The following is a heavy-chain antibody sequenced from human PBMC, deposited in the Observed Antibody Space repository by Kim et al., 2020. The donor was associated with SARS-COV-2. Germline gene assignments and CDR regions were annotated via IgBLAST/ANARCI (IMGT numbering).Heavy chain of an antibody. J-gene: IGHJ6*02. CDR2: ISSNGGST. CDR1: GFTFSSYA. V-gene: IGHV3-64D*09. D-gene: IGHD4-17*01. CDR3: VKEDGQTYYYYGMDV. Sequence: GGSLRLSCSASGFTFSSYATHWVRQAPGKGLEYVSAISSNGGSTYYADSVKGRFTISRDNSKNTLYLQMSSLRAEDTAVYYCVKEDGQTYYYYGMDVWGQGTTVTVSS.